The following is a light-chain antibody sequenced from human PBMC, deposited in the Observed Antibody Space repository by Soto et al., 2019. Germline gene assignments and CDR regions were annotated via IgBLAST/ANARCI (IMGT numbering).Light chain of an antibody. Sequence: QSVLTQPPSASGTPGQRVTISCSGSSSNIGSNTVNWYQQLPGTAPKLLIYSYNQRPSGVPDRFSGSKSGTSASLAISGLQSEDEADYYCAAWDDSLTGYVFGTGNKVTVL. CDR3: AAWDDSLTGYV. CDR1: SSNIGSNT. J-gene: IGLJ1*01. CDR2: SYN. V-gene: IGLV1-44*01.